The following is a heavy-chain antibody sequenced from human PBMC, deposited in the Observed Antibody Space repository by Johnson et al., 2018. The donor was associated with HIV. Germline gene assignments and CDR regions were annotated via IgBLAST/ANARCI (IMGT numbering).Heavy chain of an antibody. Sequence: VQLVESGGGLVQSGGSLRLSCTASGFTFGDYGLSWFRQAQGKGLEWVSAISGSGGSTYYADSVKGRFTISRDNSKNTLYLQMNSLRAEDTAVYYCARGHSGSYYYDAFDIWGQGTIVTVSS. V-gene: IGHV3-23*04. D-gene: IGHD1-26*01. J-gene: IGHJ3*02. CDR1: GFTFGDYG. CDR3: ARGHSGSYYYDAFDI. CDR2: ISGSGGST.